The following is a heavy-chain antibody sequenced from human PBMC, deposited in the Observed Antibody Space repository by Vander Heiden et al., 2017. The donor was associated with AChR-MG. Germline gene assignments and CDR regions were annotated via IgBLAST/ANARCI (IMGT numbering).Heavy chain of an antibody. CDR2: IKTKTDGGTA. D-gene: IGHD2-15*01. J-gene: IGHJ4*02. CDR1: GFTFSHAW. CDR3: RSQDSSGVIY. Sequence: EVQVVESGGGLVKPGGALRRSCAVSGFTFSHAWMSWVRQAPGKGLEWVGQIKTKTDGGTAEYAAPVKGRFTISIDDSKNTLYLHVNSLKTEDTAVYYCRSQDSSGVIYWGQGTLVTVSS. V-gene: IGHV3-15*01.